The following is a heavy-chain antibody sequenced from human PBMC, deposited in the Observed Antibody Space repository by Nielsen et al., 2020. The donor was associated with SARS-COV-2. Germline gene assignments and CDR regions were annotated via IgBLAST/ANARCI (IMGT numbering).Heavy chain of an antibody. J-gene: IGHJ6*03. CDR1: GDSVSSSSAA. Sequence: SQTLSLTCAISGDSVSSSSAAWNWIRQSPSRGLEWLGRTHYRSKWYNDYAVSVKSRITINPDTSKNQFSLHLNSVTPEDTAVYYCARARGAYGDYYYYYYTDGWGKGATVTVSS. D-gene: IGHD4-17*01. V-gene: IGHV6-1*01. CDR2: THYRSKWYN. CDR3: ARARGAYGDYYYYYYTDG.